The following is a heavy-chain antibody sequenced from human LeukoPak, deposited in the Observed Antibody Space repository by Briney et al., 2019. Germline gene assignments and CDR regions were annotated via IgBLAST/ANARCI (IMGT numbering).Heavy chain of an antibody. CDR3: ARDLNPYYDFWSGHKGFDY. CDR2: IGYDGSNK. CDR1: GFTFSSYG. V-gene: IGHV3-33*01. J-gene: IGHJ4*02. D-gene: IGHD3-3*01. Sequence: GGSLRLSCAASGFTFSSYGMHWVRQAPGKGLEWVPVIGYDGSNKYYADSVKGRFTISRDNSKNTLYLQMNSLRAEDTAVYYCARDLNPYYDFWSGHKGFDYWGQGTLVTVSS.